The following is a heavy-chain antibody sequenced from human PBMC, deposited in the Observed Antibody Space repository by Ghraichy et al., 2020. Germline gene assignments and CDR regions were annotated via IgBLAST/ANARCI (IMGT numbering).Heavy chain of an antibody. CDR2: ISYDGSNK. CDR1: GFTFSSYA. J-gene: IGHJ4*02. V-gene: IGHV3-30-3*01. Sequence: GGSLRLSCAASGFTFSSYAMHWVRQAPGKGLEWVAVISYDGSNKYYADSVKGRFTISRDNSKNTLYLQMNSLRAEDTAVYYCARDRDYYGSGSLYYWGQGTLVTVSS. CDR3: ARDRDYYGSGSLYY. D-gene: IGHD3-10*01.